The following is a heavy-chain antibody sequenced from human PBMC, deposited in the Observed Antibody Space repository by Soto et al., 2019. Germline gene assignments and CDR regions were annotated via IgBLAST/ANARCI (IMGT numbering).Heavy chain of an antibody. D-gene: IGHD2-21*02. CDR1: GFSLSTFGMG. CDR2: IYWNGDK. J-gene: IGHJ4*02. Sequence: SGPTLVNPTQTLTLTCTFSGFSLSTFGMGVGWIRQPPGKAMEWLALIYWNGDKRYSPSLKSRLTITKDTSKNLVVLTMSNMDPVDTATYYCVNSRDGSPSDNWGQGTLVTVSS. V-gene: IGHV2-5*01. CDR3: VNSRDGSPSDN.